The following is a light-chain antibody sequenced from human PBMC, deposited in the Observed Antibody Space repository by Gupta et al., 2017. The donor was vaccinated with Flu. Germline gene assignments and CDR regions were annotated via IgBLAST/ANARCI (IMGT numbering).Light chain of an antibody. CDR2: GAS. CDR3: QQYHNWPPVT. CDR1: QSISGV. Sequence: IVMTQSPATLSVSPGERATLSCRASQSISGVLAWYQQKPGQAPRLLIYGASARASGIPARFSGSGSGTEFTLTISSLQAEDFAVYYCQQYHNWPPVTFGQGTKVEIK. V-gene: IGKV3-15*01. J-gene: IGKJ1*01.